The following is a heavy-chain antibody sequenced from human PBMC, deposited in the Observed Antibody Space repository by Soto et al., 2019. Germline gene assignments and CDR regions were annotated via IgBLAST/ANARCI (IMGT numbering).Heavy chain of an antibody. CDR3: AREFPXYVSSDSHLXY. CDR1: GDSVSDNSAA. CDR2: AYYRSKCYN. Sequence: SQTLSLTCAISGDSVSDNSAACNWIRQSPSRGLEWLGRAYYRSKCYNDYAVSLKSRRTVTPDTYKNVFCMQLNSVTPEDTAVYYCAREFPXYVSSDSHLXYWRQGGLVPVSS. D-gene: IGHD6-19*01. J-gene: IGHJ4*02. V-gene: IGHV6-1*01.